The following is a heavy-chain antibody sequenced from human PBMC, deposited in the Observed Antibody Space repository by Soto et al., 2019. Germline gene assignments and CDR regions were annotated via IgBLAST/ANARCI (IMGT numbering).Heavy chain of an antibody. J-gene: IGHJ4*02. CDR3: EQGYSFGSRMFDY. CDR2: IYSGGST. Sequence: GSLRLSFAASGFTVSSNYMSWVRQAPGKGLEWVSVIYSGGSTYYADSVKGRFTISRDNSKNTLYLQMNSLRAEDTAVYYCEQGYSFGSRMFDYWGQGTLVTVSS. V-gene: IGHV3-66*01. D-gene: IGHD3-10*01. CDR1: GFTVSSNY.